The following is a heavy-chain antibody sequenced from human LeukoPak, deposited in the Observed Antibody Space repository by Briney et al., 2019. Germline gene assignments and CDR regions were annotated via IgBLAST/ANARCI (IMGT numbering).Heavy chain of an antibody. V-gene: IGHV3-30*18. J-gene: IGHJ5*02. CDR3: AKGGCSSTTCYLANP. D-gene: IGHD2-2*01. Sequence: GGSLRLSCAASGLTFSSYGMHWVRQAPGKGLEWVAVISYDGTIRTDPTTTKTRFTTSRDNSKTTLCLQMNSLTAEDTALYYCAKGGCSSTTCYLANPWGQGTLVTVSS. CDR2: ISYDGTIR. CDR1: GLTFSSYG.